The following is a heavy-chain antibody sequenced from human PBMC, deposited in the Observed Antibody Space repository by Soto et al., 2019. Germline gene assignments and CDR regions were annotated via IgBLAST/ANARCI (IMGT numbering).Heavy chain of an antibody. CDR3: SGLRRWVGATSYRAFDT. CDR2: ISGSGGSI. J-gene: IGHJ3*02. Sequence: EAQLLESGGDLVQPGGSLRLSCAASGFTFSSYAMRWVRQAPGKGLEWVSAISGSGGSIYYADSVKGRFTISRDNSKNTVFQQINCVRAQHTAVYYCSGLRRWVGATSYRAFDTLGQGTMVTVSS. V-gene: IGHV3-23*01. CDR1: GFTFSSYA. D-gene: IGHD1-26*01.